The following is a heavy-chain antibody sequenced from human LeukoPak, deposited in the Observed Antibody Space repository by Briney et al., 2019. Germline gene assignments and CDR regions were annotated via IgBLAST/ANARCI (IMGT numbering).Heavy chain of an antibody. D-gene: IGHD6-6*01. CDR1: GYTFTGYY. V-gene: IGHV1-2*06. CDR3: ARGYSSSQFYYYYYYMDV. Sequence: ASVKVSCKASGYTFTGYYVHWVRQAPGQGLEWLGRINPNSGDTNYAQKFQGRVTMTRDTSISTAYMELSSLRSEDTAVYYCARGYSSSQFYYYYYYMDVWGKGTTVTVSS. CDR2: INPNSGDT. J-gene: IGHJ6*03.